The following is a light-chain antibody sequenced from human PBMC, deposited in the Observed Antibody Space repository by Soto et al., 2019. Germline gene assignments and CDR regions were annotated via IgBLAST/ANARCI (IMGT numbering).Light chain of an antibody. CDR1: QSVSSSY. CDR3: QQYGSSSWT. CDR2: GAS. V-gene: IGKV3-20*01. Sequence: EIVMTHSPATLSLSPGERATLSCSASQSVSSSYLAWYQQKPGQAPRLLIYGASSRATGIPDRFSGSGSGTDFTLTISRLEPEDFAVYYCQQYGSSSWTFGQGTKVDIK. J-gene: IGKJ1*01.